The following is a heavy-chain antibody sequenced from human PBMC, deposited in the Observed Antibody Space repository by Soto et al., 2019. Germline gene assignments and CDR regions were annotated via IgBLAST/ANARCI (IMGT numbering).Heavy chain of an antibody. J-gene: IGHJ4*02. D-gene: IGHD6-13*01. V-gene: IGHV3-23*01. CDR3: ARDRDTNSWYYY. CDR2: VSASGLNT. CDR1: GFTFSTYA. Sequence: GGSLRLSCAASGFTFSTYAMAWVRQAPGKGLEWVSGVSASGLNTDYAGPVKGRFYISRDNSKNTVYLQMNSLRAEDTAVYYCARDRDTNSWYYYWGQGTLVTVSS.